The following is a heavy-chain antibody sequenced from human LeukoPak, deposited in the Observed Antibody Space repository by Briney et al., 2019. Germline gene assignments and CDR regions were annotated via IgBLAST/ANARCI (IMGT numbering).Heavy chain of an antibody. J-gene: IGHJ4*02. CDR3: TTDLYVVVVPAAYY. CDR2: IKSKTDGGTT. Sequence: ETLSLTCTVSGGSISSYYWSWVLQAPGKGLEWVGRIKSKTDGGTTDYAAPVKGRFTISRDDSKNTLYLQMNSLKTEDTAVYYCTTDLYVVVVPAAYYWGQGTLVTVSS. V-gene: IGHV3-15*01. CDR1: GGSISSYY. D-gene: IGHD2-2*01.